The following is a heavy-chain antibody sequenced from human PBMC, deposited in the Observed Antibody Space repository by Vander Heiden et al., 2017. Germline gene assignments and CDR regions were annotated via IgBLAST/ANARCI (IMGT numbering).Heavy chain of an antibody. V-gene: IGHV4-31*02. CDR2: LYYRGRT. J-gene: IGHJ5*02. CDR3: ARVGSSWYVGYWFDP. CDR1: SPRGYY. Sequence: SPRGYYWCWISQHPGTCLVWIGYLYYRGRTYYNPSLMSRVTTPIETSKIQFYLKLSSVAAADTAVYYFARVGSSWYVGYWFDPWGQGTLVTVSS. D-gene: IGHD6-13*01.